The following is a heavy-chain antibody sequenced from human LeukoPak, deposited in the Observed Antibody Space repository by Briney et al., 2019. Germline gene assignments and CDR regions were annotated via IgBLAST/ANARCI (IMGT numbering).Heavy chain of an antibody. CDR1: GFTFSSYN. CDR2: ISGTSDNI. Sequence: GGSLRLSCAASGFTFSSYNMNWVRQAPGKGLEWVSYISGTSDNIYYADSVKGRFTISRDNAKNSLYLQMNSLRAEDTAVYYCARPTPTGDPFDYWGQGTLVTVSS. J-gene: IGHJ4*02. V-gene: IGHV3-48*04. CDR3: ARPTPTGDPFDY. D-gene: IGHD7-27*01.